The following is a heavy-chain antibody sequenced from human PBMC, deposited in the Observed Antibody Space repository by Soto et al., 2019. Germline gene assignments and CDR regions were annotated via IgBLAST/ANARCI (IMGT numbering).Heavy chain of an antibody. CDR3: TRANWYSEY. CDR2: IYYNGNT. Sequence: QVQLQESGPGLVKPSETLSLTCTVSGGSISNHYWSWIRQPPGKGLEWIGYIYYNGNTNSNPSLKSRVTMSVDTSKNQISLKLGSVTAADTAVYYCTRANWYSEYWGQGTLVTVSS. J-gene: IGHJ4*02. CDR1: GGSISNHY. V-gene: IGHV4-59*11. D-gene: IGHD7-27*01.